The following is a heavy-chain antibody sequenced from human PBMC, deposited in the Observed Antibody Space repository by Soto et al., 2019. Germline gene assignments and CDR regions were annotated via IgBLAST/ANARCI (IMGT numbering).Heavy chain of an antibody. D-gene: IGHD5-12*01. CDR3: TTTAVSGYDSALDY. J-gene: IGHJ4*02. Sequence: GGSLRLSCAASGFTFSNAWMSWVRQAPGKGLEWVGRIKSKTDGGTTDYAAPVKGRFTISRDDSKNTLYLQMNSLKTEDTAVNYCTTTAVSGYDSALDYWGQGTLVTVSS. V-gene: IGHV3-15*01. CDR1: GFTFSNAW. CDR2: IKSKTDGGTT.